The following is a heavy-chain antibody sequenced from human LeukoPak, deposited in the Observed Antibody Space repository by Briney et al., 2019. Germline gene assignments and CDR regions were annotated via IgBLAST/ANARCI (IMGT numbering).Heavy chain of an antibody. CDR1: GFTFTDAC. J-gene: IGHJ4*02. D-gene: IGHD1-20*01. CDR3: TTIGLTGTTWIY. Sequence: GGSLRLSCATSGFTFTDACMSWVRQAPGKGLEWVGRIKTKTDGGTTDYAAPVKGRFTISRDDSKNILYLQMNTLKTEDTAVYYCTTIGLTGTTWIYWGQGTLVTVSS. CDR2: IKTKTDGGTT. V-gene: IGHV3-15*01.